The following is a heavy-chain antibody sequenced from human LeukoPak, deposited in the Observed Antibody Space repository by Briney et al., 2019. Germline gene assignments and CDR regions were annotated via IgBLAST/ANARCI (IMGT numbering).Heavy chain of an antibody. CDR1: GGTFSRYA. Sequence: GASVKVSCKASGGTFSRYAISWVRRAPGQGLEWMGGIIPIFGTANYAQKFQGRITITADDSTSTAYMELSSLRSEDTAVYYRARVYLKRDYYDSSAYFSFDYWGQGTLVTVSS. D-gene: IGHD3-22*01. J-gene: IGHJ4*02. CDR2: IIPIFGTA. V-gene: IGHV1-69*13. CDR3: ARVYLKRDYYDSSAYFSFDY.